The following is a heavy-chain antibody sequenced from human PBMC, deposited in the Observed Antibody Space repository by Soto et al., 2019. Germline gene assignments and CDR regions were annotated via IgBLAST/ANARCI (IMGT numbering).Heavy chain of an antibody. D-gene: IGHD2-8*01. Sequence: PGESLKVSSKGSGYSLRNLWSGWARQMPEKGLEWMGIIYPGYSDTRYSPSLQGQVTISGDKSSGTAYLKWISLKASDSAMYYCARHVTKSLDYSGQGTLVTVSS. CDR3: ARHVTKSLDY. CDR1: GYSLRNLW. V-gene: IGHV5-51*01. J-gene: IGHJ4*02. CDR2: IYPGYSDT.